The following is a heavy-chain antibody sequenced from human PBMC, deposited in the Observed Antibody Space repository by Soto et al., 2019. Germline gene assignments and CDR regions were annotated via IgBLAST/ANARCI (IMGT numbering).Heavy chain of an antibody. D-gene: IGHD2-21*02. CDR1: GYSIRNGYY. CDR3: ARVGPYCGGDCYSPPP. Sequence: SETLSFTCTVSGYSIRNGYYWGWIRQPPGKGLEWIGTIYHSGSTYYNPSLKSRVTISVDASENHFSLKLSSVTAADTAVYYCARVGPYCGGDCYSPPPWGQGTLVTVSS. V-gene: IGHV4-38-2*02. J-gene: IGHJ5*02. CDR2: IYHSGST.